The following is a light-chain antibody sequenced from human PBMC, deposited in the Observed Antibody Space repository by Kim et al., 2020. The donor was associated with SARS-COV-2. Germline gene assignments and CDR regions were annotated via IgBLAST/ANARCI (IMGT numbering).Light chain of an antibody. CDR1: QDIVND. CDR2: GAS. CDR3: LQHRTYPIT. J-gene: IGKJ5*01. V-gene: IGKV1-17*01. Sequence: GDRVTITCRASQDIVNDLGWYQQNPGRAPKRLIYGASNLQSGVPSRFSGSGSETEFTLTINSLQPEDFATYFCLQHRTYPITFGQGTRLEIK.